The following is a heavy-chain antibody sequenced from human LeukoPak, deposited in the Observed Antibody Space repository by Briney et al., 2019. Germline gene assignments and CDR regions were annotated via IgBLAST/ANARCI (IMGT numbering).Heavy chain of an antibody. J-gene: IGHJ4*02. Sequence: GGSLRLSCAASGFTFSSYAMSWVRQAPGKGLEWVSAISGSGGSTYYADSVKGRFTISRDNAKNSLYLQMNSLRAEDTAVYYCARRRQGDYFDYWGQGTLVTVSS. CDR1: GFTFSSYA. CDR3: ARRRQGDYFDY. V-gene: IGHV3-23*01. CDR2: ISGSGGST.